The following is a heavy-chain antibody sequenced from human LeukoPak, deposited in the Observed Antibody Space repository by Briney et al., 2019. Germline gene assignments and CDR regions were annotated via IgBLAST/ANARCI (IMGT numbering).Heavy chain of an antibody. V-gene: IGHV3-23*01. CDR1: GFTFSSYA. D-gene: IGHD3-9*01. Sequence: PGGSLRLSCAASGFTFSSYAMSWVRQAPGKGLEWVSAISGSGGSTYYADSVKGRFTISRDNSKNTLDLQMNSLRAEDTAVYYCAKGVLRYFDWLAFFDYWGQGTLGTVSS. CDR2: ISGSGGST. CDR3: AKGVLRYFDWLAFFDY. J-gene: IGHJ4*02.